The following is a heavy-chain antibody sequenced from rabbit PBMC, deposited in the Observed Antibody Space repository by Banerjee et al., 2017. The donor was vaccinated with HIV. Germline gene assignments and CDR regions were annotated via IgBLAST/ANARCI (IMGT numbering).Heavy chain of an antibody. D-gene: IGHD7-1*01. CDR3: ARDLAAVTGWNFNL. V-gene: IGHV1S45*01. CDR2: INTSTGNN. Sequence: QEQLEESGGDLVKPEGSLALTCKASGFSLSNKYVMCWVRQAPGKGLEWIACINTSTGNNVSAIWAKGRFTISKTSSTTVTLQMTSLTAADTATYFCARDLAAVTGWNFNLWGPGTLVTVS. CDR1: GFSLSNKYV. J-gene: IGHJ4*01.